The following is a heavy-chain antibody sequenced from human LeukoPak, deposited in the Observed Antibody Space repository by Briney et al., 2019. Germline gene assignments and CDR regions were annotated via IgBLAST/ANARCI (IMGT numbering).Heavy chain of an antibody. CDR1: GYTLTELS. J-gene: IGHJ3*02. CDR2: FDPEDGET. V-gene: IGHV1-24*01. Sequence: GASVKVSCKVSGYTLTELSMHWVRQAPGKGLEWMGGFDPEDGETIYAQKFQGRVTMTEDTSTDTAYMDLSSLRSEDTAVYYCATVGNGGDAFDIWGQGTMVTVSS. CDR3: ATVGNGGDAFDI. D-gene: IGHD1-1*01.